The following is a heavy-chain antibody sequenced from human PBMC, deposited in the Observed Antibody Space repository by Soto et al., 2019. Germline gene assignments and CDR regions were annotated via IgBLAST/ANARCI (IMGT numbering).Heavy chain of an antibody. CDR3: AKATIVATMDV. V-gene: IGHV3-21*01. CDR1: GFALSNYS. CDR2: ISSSSSYI. Sequence: EVQLVESGGGLVKPGGSLRLSCVASGFALSNYSMNWVRQAPGKGLEWVSSISSSSSYIYYADSVKGRFTISRDSAKNSLYLQMNSLRPEDTARYYCAKATIVATMDVWGQGTTVTLSS. D-gene: IGHD5-12*01. J-gene: IGHJ6*02.